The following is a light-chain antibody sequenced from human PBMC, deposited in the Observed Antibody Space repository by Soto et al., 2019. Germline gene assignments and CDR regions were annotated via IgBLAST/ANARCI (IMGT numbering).Light chain of an antibody. CDR2: EDN. CDR1: SSNIENNY. V-gene: IGLV1-51*02. J-gene: IGLJ1*01. CDR3: GTWDSSLTAYV. Sequence: QSVLTQPPSVSAAPGQKVTISRSGNSSNIENNYVSWYQQLPGTAPKLLIYEDNKRPSGIPDRFSGSKSGTSATLGITGLQTGDEADYYYGTWDSSLTAYVFGSGTKVTVL.